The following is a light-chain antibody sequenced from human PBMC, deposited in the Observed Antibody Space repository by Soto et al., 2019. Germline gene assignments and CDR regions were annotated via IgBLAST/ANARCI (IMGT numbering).Light chain of an antibody. Sequence: DIQMTQSPSTLSASVGDRVTITCRASQSINNWLAWYQQKPGKAPKLLIYKTSDLESGVPSRFSGSGSGTEFSLTISSLQPYDFATYYCQQYKSFSLTFGGGTRVEV. J-gene: IGKJ4*01. CDR1: QSINNW. CDR3: QQYKSFSLT. V-gene: IGKV1-5*03. CDR2: KTS.